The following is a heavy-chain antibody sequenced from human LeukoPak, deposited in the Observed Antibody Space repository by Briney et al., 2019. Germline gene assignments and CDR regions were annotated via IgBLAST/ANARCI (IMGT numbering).Heavy chain of an antibody. Sequence: GGSLRLSCAASGFIISSYWMTWVRQAPGREPEWVANVKQNGNEKYHADSVKGRFTISRDNAKNSLYLQMNSLRVDDTAVYYCARYYGSGSPYREYYFDYWGQGTLVTVSS. V-gene: IGHV3-7*01. CDR3: ARYYGSGSPYREYYFDY. J-gene: IGHJ4*02. D-gene: IGHD3-10*01. CDR1: GFIISSYW. CDR2: VKQNGNEK.